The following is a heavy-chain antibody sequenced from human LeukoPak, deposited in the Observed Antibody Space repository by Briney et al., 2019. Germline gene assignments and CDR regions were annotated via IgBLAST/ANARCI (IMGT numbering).Heavy chain of an antibody. Sequence: PSETLSLTCAVYGGSFSGYHWSWIRQPPGKGLEWIGEINHSGSTNYNPSLKGRVTLSVDTSKKQFSLKLTSVTAADTAVYYCARPLVVGTNDAFEIWGQGTMVTVSS. D-gene: IGHD3-22*01. V-gene: IGHV4-34*01. CDR3: ARPLVVGTNDAFEI. J-gene: IGHJ3*02. CDR2: INHSGST. CDR1: GGSFSGYH.